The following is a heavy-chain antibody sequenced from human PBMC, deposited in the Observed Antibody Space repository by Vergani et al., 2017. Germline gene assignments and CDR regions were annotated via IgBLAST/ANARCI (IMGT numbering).Heavy chain of an antibody. CDR3: AKDFDCCNNISYSYYMDV. J-gene: IGHJ6*03. V-gene: IGHV3-30*02. CDR2: IRYDGSNK. Sequence: QVQLVESGGGVVQPGGSLRLSCAAPGFTFSSYGMHWVREAPGKRMECVAFIRYDGSNKYYADSVKCLFTISRDNSKKTLYLQMNSLRAEDTAVYYCAKDFDCCNNISYSYYMDVWGKGTTVTV. D-gene: IGHD3-9*01. CDR1: GFTFSSYG.